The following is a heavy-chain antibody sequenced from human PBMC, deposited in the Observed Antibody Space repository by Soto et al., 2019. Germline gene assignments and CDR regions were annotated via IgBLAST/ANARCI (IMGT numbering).Heavy chain of an antibody. J-gene: IGHJ6*03. CDR2: IYYSGST. Sequence: QVQLQASGPGLVKPSQTLSLTCTVSVGSISSGGYYWSWIRQHPGKGLEWIGYIYYSGSTYYNPSRKSRVTISVDTSQNQCTLKLSSVTAADTAVYYCASGVPTITPNWNYGHYYYYYYMDVWGKGTTVTVSS. CDR3: ASGVPTITPNWNYGHYYYYYYMDV. V-gene: IGHV4-31*03. D-gene: IGHD1-7*01. CDR1: VGSISSGGYY.